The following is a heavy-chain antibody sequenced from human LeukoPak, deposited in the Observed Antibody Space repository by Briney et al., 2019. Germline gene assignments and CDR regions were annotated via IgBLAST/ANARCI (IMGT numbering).Heavy chain of an antibody. CDR2: ISAYNGNT. D-gene: IGHD4-17*01. J-gene: IGHJ6*03. CDR1: GYTFTSYG. Sequence: ASVKDSCQASGYTFTSYGISWVRQAPGQGLEWMGWISAYNGNTNYVQKLQGRVIMHTDTSTSKAYMELRSLRSDDTAVYYCARKSPDNGDYGDYYYYYYMDVWGKGTTVTVSS. V-gene: IGHV1-18*01. CDR3: ARKSPDNGDYGDYYYYYYMDV.